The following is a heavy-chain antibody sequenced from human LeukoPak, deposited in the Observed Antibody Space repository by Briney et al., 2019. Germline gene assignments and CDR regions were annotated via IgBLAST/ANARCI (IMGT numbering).Heavy chain of an antibody. CDR2: IIPILGIA. D-gene: IGHD2-2*02. V-gene: IGHV1-69*04. CDR3: ASAEENTSFDY. J-gene: IGHJ4*02. Sequence: SVKVSCKASGGTFSSYAISWVRQAPGQGLEWMGRIIPILGIANYAQKFQGRVTITADKSTSTAYMELSSLRSEDTAVYYCASAEENTSFDYWGQGTLVTVSS. CDR1: GGTFSSYA.